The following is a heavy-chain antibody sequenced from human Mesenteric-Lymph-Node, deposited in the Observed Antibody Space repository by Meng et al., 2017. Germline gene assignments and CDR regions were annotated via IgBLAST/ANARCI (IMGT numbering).Heavy chain of an antibody. Sequence: SVKVSCKPSGGTFTNYAFSWVRQAPGQGLEWMGGIIPLLDITNYAEKFQGRVTFTTDKSTSTAYMELSSLRSEDTAVYYCAREHYTVPRTYDIWGQGTMVTVSS. V-gene: IGHV1-69*10. J-gene: IGHJ3*02. CDR1: GGTFTNYA. CDR3: AREHYTVPRTYDI. D-gene: IGHD2-2*02. CDR2: IIPLLDIT.